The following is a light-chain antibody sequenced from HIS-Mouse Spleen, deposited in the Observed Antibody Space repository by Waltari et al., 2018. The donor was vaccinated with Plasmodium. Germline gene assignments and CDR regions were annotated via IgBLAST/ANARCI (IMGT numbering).Light chain of an antibody. Sequence: QSALTQPRPVSGSPGQSVTISCTGTSSDVGGYNSVSWYQQHPGKAPNLMIYDVSKRPSGVPDRFSGSKSGNTASLTISGLQAEDEADYYCCSYAGSYTFVFGTGTKVTVL. J-gene: IGLJ1*01. CDR1: SSDVGGYNS. CDR3: CSYAGSYTFV. V-gene: IGLV2-11*02. CDR2: DVS.